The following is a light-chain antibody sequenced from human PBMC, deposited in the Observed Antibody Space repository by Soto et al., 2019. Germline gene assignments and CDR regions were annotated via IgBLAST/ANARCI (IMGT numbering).Light chain of an antibody. J-gene: IGKJ2*01. CDR1: QSISSY. CDR2: FAS. Sequence: EIVMTQSPATLSVSPGERATLSCRASQSISSYLAWYQQKPGQAPRLLIYFASTRATGIPARFSGSGSGTESTLTISSLQSEDFAVYYCQQYHNWPLFGQGNNWPVVGQGTKVDIK. V-gene: IGKV3-15*01. CDR3: QQYHNWPLFGQGNNWPV.